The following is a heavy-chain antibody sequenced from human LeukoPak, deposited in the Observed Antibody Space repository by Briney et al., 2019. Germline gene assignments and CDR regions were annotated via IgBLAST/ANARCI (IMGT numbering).Heavy chain of an antibody. CDR1: GFTLRSYS. D-gene: IGHD1-26*01. Sequence: SGGSLRLSCAASGFTLRSYSMNWVRQAPGKGLEWVSYISTSSYYIYYADSVKGRFTISRDDAKNSLYLQMHSLRTEDTAVYYCARDASGSSTGLIDSWGQGTLVTVSS. V-gene: IGHV3-21*01. CDR2: ISTSSYYI. CDR3: ARDASGSSTGLIDS. J-gene: IGHJ4*02.